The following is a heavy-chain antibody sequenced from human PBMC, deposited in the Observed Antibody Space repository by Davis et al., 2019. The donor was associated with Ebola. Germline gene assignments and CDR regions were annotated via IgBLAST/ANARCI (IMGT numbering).Heavy chain of an antibody. CDR3: TTRLVNHFDH. V-gene: IGHV3-23*01. D-gene: IGHD6-19*01. Sequence: PAGSLRLSCAASGFTFSSYTMNWVRQAPGKGLEWVSTISDGSRDTHYADSVKGRFTISRDDSKSTVFLQMNALRAEDTALYYCTTRLVNHFDHWGQGTLVTVSS. CDR2: ISDGSRDT. CDR1: GFTFSSYT. J-gene: IGHJ4*02.